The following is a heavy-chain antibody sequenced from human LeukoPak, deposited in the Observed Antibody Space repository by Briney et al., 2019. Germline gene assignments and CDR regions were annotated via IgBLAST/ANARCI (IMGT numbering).Heavy chain of an antibody. J-gene: IGHJ6*02. Sequence: GGSLRLSCTASGFTVSTNYMSWVRQAPGKGLEWVSLIYSGDNTYYADSVKGRFTISRDNAKNSLYLQMNSLRAEDTAVYYCAREAVDSLDYYYGMDVWGQGTTVTVSS. V-gene: IGHV3-66*01. D-gene: IGHD3-9*01. CDR2: IYSGDNT. CDR3: AREAVDSLDYYYGMDV. CDR1: GFTVSTNY.